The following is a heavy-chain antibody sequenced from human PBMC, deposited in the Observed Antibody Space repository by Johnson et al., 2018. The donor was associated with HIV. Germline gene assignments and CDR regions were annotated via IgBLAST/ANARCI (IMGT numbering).Heavy chain of an antibody. CDR2: ISGSGSTI. Sequence: VQLVESGGGVVQPGKSLRLSCAASGFTFSSYAIHWVRQAPGKGLEWVSYISGSGSTIYYADSVKGRFTIFRDNAKNSLYLQMNSLRAEDTAVYYCARGIAVAGTWDDAFDIWGQGTMVTVSS. V-gene: IGHV3-48*04. J-gene: IGHJ3*02. CDR3: ARGIAVAGTWDDAFDI. CDR1: GFTFSSYA. D-gene: IGHD6-19*01.